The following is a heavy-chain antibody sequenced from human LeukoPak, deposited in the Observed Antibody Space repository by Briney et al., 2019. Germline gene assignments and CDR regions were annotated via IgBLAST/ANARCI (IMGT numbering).Heavy chain of an antibody. J-gene: IGHJ4*02. D-gene: IGHD1-26*01. Sequence: SETLSLTCTVSSGSIRTSYCSWIRQPPGKGLEWIGYIYYSGSTNYNPSLKSRVTITVDTSKNQFSLKLSSVTAADTAVYYCARPSGSYSHAPFDYWGQGTLVTVSS. V-gene: IGHV4-59*01. CDR1: SGSIRTSY. CDR3: ARPSGSYSHAPFDY. CDR2: IYYSGST.